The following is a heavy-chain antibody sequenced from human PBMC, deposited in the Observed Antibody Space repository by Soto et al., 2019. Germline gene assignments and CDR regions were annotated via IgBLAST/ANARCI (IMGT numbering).Heavy chain of an antibody. D-gene: IGHD4-17*01. CDR1: GGTFSSYA. Sequence: SVKVSCKASGGTFSSYAISWVRQAPGQGLEWMGGIIPIFGTANYAQKFQGRVTITADESTSTAYMELSSLRSEDTAVYYCARGPTTVVTPGYFDYWGQGTLVTVSS. J-gene: IGHJ4*02. CDR3: ARGPTTVVTPGYFDY. CDR2: IIPIFGTA. V-gene: IGHV1-69*13.